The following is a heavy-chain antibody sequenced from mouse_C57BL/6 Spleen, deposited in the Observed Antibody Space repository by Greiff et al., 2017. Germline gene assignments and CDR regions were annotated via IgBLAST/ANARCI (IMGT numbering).Heavy chain of an antibody. V-gene: IGHV1-59*01. J-gene: IGHJ2*01. CDR1: GYTFTSYW. CDR2: IDPSDSYT. CDR3: ASGGTTAQATEDY. D-gene: IGHD3-2*02. Sequence: QVQLQQPGAELVRPGTSVKLSCKASGYTFTSYWMHWVKQRPGQGLEWIGVIDPSDSYTNYNQKFKGKATLTVDTSSSTAYMQLSSLTSEDSAVYYCASGGTTAQATEDYWGQGTTLTVSS.